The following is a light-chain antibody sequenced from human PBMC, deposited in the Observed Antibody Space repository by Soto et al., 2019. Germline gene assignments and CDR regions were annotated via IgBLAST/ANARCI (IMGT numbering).Light chain of an antibody. Sequence: EIVLTQSPGTLSLSPGERATLSCGASQSFSSNYLAWYQQKPGQAPRILIYGATTRATGIPDRFSGSESGTDFTLTISRLEPEDSAVYYCQQYSSVWTFGQGTKVEIK. CDR2: GAT. CDR1: QSFSSNY. V-gene: IGKV3-20*01. J-gene: IGKJ1*01. CDR3: QQYSSVWT.